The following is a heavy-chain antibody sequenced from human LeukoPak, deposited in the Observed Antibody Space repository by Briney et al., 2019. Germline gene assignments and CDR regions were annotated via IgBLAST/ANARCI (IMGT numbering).Heavy chain of an antibody. D-gene: IGHD2-15*01. CDR2: ISSSSSYI. Sequence: GGSLRLSCAASGFTFSSYSMNWVRQAPGKGLEWVSSISSSSSYIYYADSVKGRFTISRDNAKNSPYLQMNSLRAEDTAVYYCARDTSTTGYCSGGSCYPPLYYYMDVWGKGTTVTVSS. CDR1: GFTFSSYS. CDR3: ARDTSTTGYCSGGSCYPPLYYYMDV. V-gene: IGHV3-21*01. J-gene: IGHJ6*03.